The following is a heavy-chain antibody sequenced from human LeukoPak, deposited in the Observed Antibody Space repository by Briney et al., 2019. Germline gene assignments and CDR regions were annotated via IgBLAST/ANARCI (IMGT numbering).Heavy chain of an antibody. Sequence: TSETLSLTCAVYGGSFSGYYWSWIRQSPGKGLEWIGEINHSGSTNYNPSLKSRVTISVDTSKNQSSLKLSSVTAADTAVYSCARGLLWDSSGWLSRSLDPWGQGTLVTVSS. CDR3: ARGLLWDSSGWLSRSLDP. CDR1: GGSFSGYY. J-gene: IGHJ5*02. CDR2: INHSGST. D-gene: IGHD6-19*01. V-gene: IGHV4-34*01.